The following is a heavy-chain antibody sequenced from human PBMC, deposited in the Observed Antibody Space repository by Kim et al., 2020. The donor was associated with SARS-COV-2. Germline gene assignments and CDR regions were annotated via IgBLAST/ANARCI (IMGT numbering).Heavy chain of an antibody. D-gene: IGHD3-10*01. CDR3: AADLRGLLLLWAPLDY. Sequence: SVKVSCKASGFTFTSSAVQWVRQTRGQRLEWIGWIVVGSGNTNYAQKFQERVTITRDMSTSTAYMELSSLRSEDTAVYYCAADLRGLLLLWAPLDYWGQGTLVTVSS. CDR1: GFTFTSSA. J-gene: IGHJ4*02. V-gene: IGHV1-58*01. CDR2: IVVGSGNT.